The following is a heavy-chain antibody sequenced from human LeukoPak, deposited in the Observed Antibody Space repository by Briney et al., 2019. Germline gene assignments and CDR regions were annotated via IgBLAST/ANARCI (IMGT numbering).Heavy chain of an antibody. Sequence: PGGSLRLSCAASGFTLNNYGMHWVRQAPGKGLDWVAFDGSERYYADSVKGRFTISRDSLKNTLFLQMNSLRPEDTATYYCAKNLESWGQGTLVTVSS. CDR1: GFTLNNYG. CDR2: DGSER. V-gene: IGHV3-30*02. J-gene: IGHJ4*02. CDR3: AKNLES.